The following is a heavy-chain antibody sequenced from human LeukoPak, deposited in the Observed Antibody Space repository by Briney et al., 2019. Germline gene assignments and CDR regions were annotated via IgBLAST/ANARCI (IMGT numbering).Heavy chain of an antibody. V-gene: IGHV3-23*01. J-gene: IGHJ6*02. D-gene: IGHD6-25*01. CDR1: GFTFSSFG. CDR3: AGGAAFYYYGMDV. Sequence: PGGSLRLSCAASGFTFSSFGLSRVRQAPGKGLEWVSAISGSGGSTYYADSVKGRFTISRDNSKNTLYLQMNSLRAEDTALDYCAGGAAFYYYGMDVWGQGTSVTVSS. CDR2: ISGSGGST.